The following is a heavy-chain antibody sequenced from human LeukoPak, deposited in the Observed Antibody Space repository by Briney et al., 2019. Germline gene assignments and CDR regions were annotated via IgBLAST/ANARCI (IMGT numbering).Heavy chain of an antibody. V-gene: IGHV3-23*01. Sequence: GGSLRLSCAASGFIFSNYAMTWARLTPGKGLEWVSAISGSGGTTYYTDSVKGRFTISRDNAKNSLYLQMNSLRAEDTAVYYCATSTDFWSGYFPPHYYYCMDVWGKGTTVTVSS. D-gene: IGHD3-3*01. CDR2: ISGSGGTT. CDR1: GFIFSNYA. J-gene: IGHJ6*03. CDR3: ATSTDFWSGYFPPHYYYCMDV.